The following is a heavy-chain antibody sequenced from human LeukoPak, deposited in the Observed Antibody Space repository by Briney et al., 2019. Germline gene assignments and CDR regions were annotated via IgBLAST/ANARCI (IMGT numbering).Heavy chain of an antibody. CDR2: ISGSGGST. CDR1: GFTFSSDA. CDR3: AKDPRAQYCSSTSCSHYVY. D-gene: IGHD2-2*01. J-gene: IGHJ4*02. V-gene: IGHV3-23*01. Sequence: GGSLRLSCAASGFTFSSDAMSCVRQAPGKGLEWVSPISGSGGSTYYADSVKGRFTISRDNSKITLYLQMNSLRAEDTAVYYCAKDPRAQYCSSTSCSHYVYWGQGTLVTISS.